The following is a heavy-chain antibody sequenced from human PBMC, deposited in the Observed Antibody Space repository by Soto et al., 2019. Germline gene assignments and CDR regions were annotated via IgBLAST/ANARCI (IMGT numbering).Heavy chain of an antibody. D-gene: IGHD5-12*01. CDR2: IYYSGST. V-gene: IGHV4-39*01. J-gene: IGHJ4*02. CDR1: GGSISSSSYY. Sequence: KASETLSLTCTVSGGSISSSSYYWGWIRQPPGKGLEWIGSIYYSGSTYYNPSLKSRVTISVDTSKNQFSLKLSSVTAADTAVYYCARQRVATIIIRDFDYWGQGTLVTVSS. CDR3: ARQRVATIIIRDFDY.